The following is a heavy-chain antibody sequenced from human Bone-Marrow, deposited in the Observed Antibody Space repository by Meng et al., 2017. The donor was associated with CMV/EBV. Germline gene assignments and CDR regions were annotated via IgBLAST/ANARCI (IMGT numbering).Heavy chain of an antibody. CDR1: GGSISSSSYY. D-gene: IGHD1-14*01. V-gene: IGHV4-39*01. J-gene: IGHJ6*02. CDR2: IYYSGST. Sequence: ESLKISCTVSGGSISSSSYYWGWIRQPPGKGLEWIGSIYYSGSTYYNPSLKSRVTISVDTSKNQFSLKLSSVTAADTAVYYCPYGRYYYYYGMDVWGQGTTAT. CDR3: PYGRYYYYYGMDV.